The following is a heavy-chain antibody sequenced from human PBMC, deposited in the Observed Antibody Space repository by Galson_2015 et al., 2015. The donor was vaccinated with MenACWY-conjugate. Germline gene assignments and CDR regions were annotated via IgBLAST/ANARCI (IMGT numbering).Heavy chain of an antibody. D-gene: IGHD1-1*01. CDR1: GFTFSSYG. J-gene: IGHJ6*02. V-gene: IGHV3-33*01. Sequence: SLRLSCAASGFTFSSYGMHWVRQAPGKGLEWVAVIWYDGSNKYYADSVKGRFTISRDNSKNTLYLQMNSLRAEDTAVYYCAREWNTFNYYYYYGMDVWGQGTPVTVSS. CDR2: IWYDGSNK. CDR3: AREWNTFNYYYYYGMDV.